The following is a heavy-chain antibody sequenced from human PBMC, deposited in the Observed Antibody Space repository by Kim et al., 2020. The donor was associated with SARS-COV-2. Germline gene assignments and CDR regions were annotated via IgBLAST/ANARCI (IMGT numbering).Heavy chain of an antibody. D-gene: IGHD3-3*01. CDR1: GFTFSSYA. J-gene: IGHJ5*02. CDR3: AKGSGGVVTQANWFDP. V-gene: IGHV3-23*01. CDR2: ISGIGGSS. Sequence: GGSLRLSCAASGFTFSSYAMSWVRQAPGKGLEWVSAISGIGGSSYYADPVKGRFTISRDNSKNTLYLQMNSLRAEDTAVYYCAKGSGGVVTQANWFDPWCEISLVT.